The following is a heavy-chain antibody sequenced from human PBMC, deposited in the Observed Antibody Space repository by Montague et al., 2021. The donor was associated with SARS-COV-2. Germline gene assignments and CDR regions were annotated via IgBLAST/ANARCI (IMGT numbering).Heavy chain of an antibody. Sequence: SETLSLTCTVSGGSISSSSYYWGWIRQPPGKGLEWIGSIYYSGSTYYNPSLKSRVTISVDTSKNQFSLKLSSVTAADTAVYYCAGEGTGRYYDDGMDVWGQGTTVTVSS. V-gene: IGHV4-39*07. CDR1: GGSISSSSYY. CDR2: IYYSGST. J-gene: IGHJ6*02. CDR3: AGEGTGRYYDDGMDV. D-gene: IGHD1-1*01.